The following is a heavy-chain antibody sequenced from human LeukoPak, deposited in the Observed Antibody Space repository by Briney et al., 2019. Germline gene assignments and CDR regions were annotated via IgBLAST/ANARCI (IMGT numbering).Heavy chain of an antibody. Sequence: GGSLRLSCAASGFTFSYYGMHWVRQAPGKGLEWVAFIRYDGNDKLFTISRDNAKDSLYLQMNSLRAEDTAVYYCARDPGSGYEEHFDYWGQGTLVTVSS. CDR3: ARDPGSGYEEHFDY. V-gene: IGHV3-30*02. J-gene: IGHJ4*02. CDR2: IRYDGNDK. D-gene: IGHD5-12*01. CDR1: GFTFSYYG.